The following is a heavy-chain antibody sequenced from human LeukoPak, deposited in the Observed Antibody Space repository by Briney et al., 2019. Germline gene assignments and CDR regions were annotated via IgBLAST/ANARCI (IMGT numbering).Heavy chain of an antibody. CDR1: GFTLSTYW. Sequence: GGSLRLSCAASGFTLSTYWMHWVRQGPGKGLVWVSCINREGSRTTYADSVQGRFTLSRDNATNTLFLQINRLRAEDTAVYYCATGQLLAYVYWGQGTLVTVSS. D-gene: IGHD6-13*01. V-gene: IGHV3-74*01. CDR2: INREGSRT. CDR3: ATGQLLAYVY. J-gene: IGHJ4*02.